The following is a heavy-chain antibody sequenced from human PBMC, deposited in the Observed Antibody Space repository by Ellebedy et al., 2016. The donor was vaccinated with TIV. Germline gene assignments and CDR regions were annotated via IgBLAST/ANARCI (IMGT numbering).Heavy chain of an antibody. Sequence: GESLKISCVASGFTFSSYWMSWVRQAPGKGLEWVASIKQEGYEQSYVDSVEGRFTISRDNAKNSLYLQMISLRAEDTAVYYYARDQGWAVPGSTRFDYWGQGTLVTVSS. D-gene: IGHD6-19*01. V-gene: IGHV3-7*01. CDR2: IKQEGYEQ. CDR3: ARDQGWAVPGSTRFDY. J-gene: IGHJ4*02. CDR1: GFTFSSYW.